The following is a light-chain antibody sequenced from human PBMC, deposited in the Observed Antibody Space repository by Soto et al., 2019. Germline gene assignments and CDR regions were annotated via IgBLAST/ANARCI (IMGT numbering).Light chain of an antibody. Sequence: EIVLTQSPGTLSLSPGERATLSCRASQSVSSTYIAWYQQNPGRAPRLLIYGASSRATGIPNMLSGSGSGTDFTLTVSRLEPEDFAVYFCQEYGRSPPFTFGQGTKLEIK. CDR2: GAS. CDR3: QEYGRSPPFT. CDR1: QSVSSTY. V-gene: IGKV3-20*01. J-gene: IGKJ2*01.